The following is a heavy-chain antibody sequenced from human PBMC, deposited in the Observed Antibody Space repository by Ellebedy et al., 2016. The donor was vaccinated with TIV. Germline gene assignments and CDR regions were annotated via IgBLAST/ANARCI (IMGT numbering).Heavy chain of an antibody. J-gene: IGHJ4*02. Sequence: GESLKISXVASGFNFRSHGIYWVRQAPGRGLGWVAVISSDGSNKYYADSVKGRFTISRDNSKSTLYLQMNSLRTDDMAVYYCARGGSSGSSDYWGQGTLVTVSS. CDR1: GFNFRSHG. D-gene: IGHD3-10*01. V-gene: IGHV3-30*03. CDR3: ARGGSSGSSDY. CDR2: ISSDGSNK.